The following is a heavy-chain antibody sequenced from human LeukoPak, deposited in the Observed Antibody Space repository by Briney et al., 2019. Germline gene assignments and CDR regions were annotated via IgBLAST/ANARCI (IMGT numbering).Heavy chain of an antibody. V-gene: IGHV1-46*01. CDR2: INPSGGST. D-gene: IGHD1-14*01. Sequence: ASVKVSCKASGYTFTSYYMHWVRQAPGQGLEWMGIINPSGGSTSYAQKFQGRVTMTRDMSMSTVYMELSSLRSEDTDVYYCARESSTGNDSFGIWGQRKIVTASS. CDR3: ARESSTGNDSFGI. J-gene: IGHJ3*02. CDR1: GYTFTSYY.